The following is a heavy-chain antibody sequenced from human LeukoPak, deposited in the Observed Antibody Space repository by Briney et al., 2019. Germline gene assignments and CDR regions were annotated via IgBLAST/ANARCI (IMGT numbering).Heavy chain of an antibody. V-gene: IGHV3-30*02. CDR1: GFTFSSYG. CDR2: IRYDGSNI. Sequence: PGGSLTLFCAASGFTFSSYGMHWVRQAPGKGVGWVAYIRYDGSNIHYAVSVKARLTISRDNSKNTLYLQMNSLRAEDTAVYYCAKGLGWPPPNWFDPWGQGTLVTVSS. D-gene: IGHD6-19*01. J-gene: IGHJ5*02. CDR3: AKGLGWPPPNWFDP.